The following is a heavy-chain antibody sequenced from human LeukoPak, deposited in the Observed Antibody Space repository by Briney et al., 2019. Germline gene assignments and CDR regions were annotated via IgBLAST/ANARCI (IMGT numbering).Heavy chain of an antibody. J-gene: IGHJ3*02. CDR1: GGSITSYY. CDR2: IYTSGST. Sequence: PSETLSLTCTVSGGSITSYYWSWIRQPPGKGLEWIGYIYTSGSTNYNPSLKSRVTISVVTSKNQFSLKLSSVTAADTAVYYCARRLYDSSGYSRPHAFDIWGQGTMVTVSS. V-gene: IGHV4-4*09. CDR3: ARRLYDSSGYSRPHAFDI. D-gene: IGHD3-22*01.